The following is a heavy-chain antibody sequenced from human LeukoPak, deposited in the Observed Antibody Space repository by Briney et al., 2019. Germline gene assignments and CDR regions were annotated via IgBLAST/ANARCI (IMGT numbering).Heavy chain of an antibody. V-gene: IGHV3-21*01. J-gene: IGHJ4*02. CDR1: GFTFSSYS. CDR2: ISSSSSYI. CDR3: ARDLESKGDSGYDSDY. D-gene: IGHD5-12*01. Sequence: GGSLRLSCAASGFTFSSYSMNGVRQAPGKGLEWVSSISSSSSYIYYADSVKGRFTISRDNAKNSLYLQMNSLRAEDTAVYYCARDLESKGDSGYDSDYWGQGTLVTVSS.